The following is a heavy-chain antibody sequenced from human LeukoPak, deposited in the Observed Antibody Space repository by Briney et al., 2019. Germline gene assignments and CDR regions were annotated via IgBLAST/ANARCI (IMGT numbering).Heavy chain of an antibody. J-gene: IGHJ4*02. CDR3: AREGVYDILTGYVY. D-gene: IGHD3-9*01. CDR1: GFTFSYYW. CDR2: INGDGSST. V-gene: IGHV3-74*01. Sequence: GGSLRLSCAASGFTFSYYWMHWVRQAPGKGLVWVSRINGDGSSTHYADSVKGRFTISRDNAKNSLYLQMNSLRAEDTAVYYCAREGVYDILTGYVYWGQGTLVTVSS.